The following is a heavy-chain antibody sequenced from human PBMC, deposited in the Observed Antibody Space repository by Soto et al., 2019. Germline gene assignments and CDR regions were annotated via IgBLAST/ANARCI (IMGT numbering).Heavy chain of an antibody. D-gene: IGHD5-18*01. V-gene: IGHV3-23*01. CDR1: GFTFSSYA. Sequence: EVKLLDSGGGLVQTGGSLRLSCAASGFTFSSYAVGWVRQAPGKGLDWVSVISGSGGITYSADSVKGRFTISRDNSKNILYLQMNSLRAEDTAVYYCAKGIPDTGGYYYYSMDVWGQGTAVTVSS. J-gene: IGHJ6*02. CDR2: ISGSGGIT. CDR3: AKGIPDTGGYYYYSMDV.